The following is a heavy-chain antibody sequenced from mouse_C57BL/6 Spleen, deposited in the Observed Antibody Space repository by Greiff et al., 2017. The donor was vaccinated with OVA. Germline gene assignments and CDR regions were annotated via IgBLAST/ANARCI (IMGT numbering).Heavy chain of an antibody. D-gene: IGHD4-1*01. J-gene: IGHJ3*01. CDR1: GYTFTDYN. Sequence: VQLKESGPELVKPGASVKIPCKASGYTFTDYNMDWVKQSHGKSLEWIGDINPNNGGTIYNQKFKGKATLTVDKSSSTAYMELRSLTSEDTAVYYCAREGANWGLAWFAYWGQGTLVTVSA. V-gene: IGHV1-18*01. CDR3: AREGANWGLAWFAY. CDR2: INPNNGGT.